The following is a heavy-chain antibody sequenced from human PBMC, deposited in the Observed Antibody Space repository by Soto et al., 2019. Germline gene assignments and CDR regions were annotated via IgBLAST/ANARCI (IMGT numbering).Heavy chain of an antibody. V-gene: IGHV4-59*01. CDR2: IYYRGST. J-gene: IGHJ4*02. Sequence: SETLSLSCTVSSGSISGYYWSWIRQPPGKGLEWIGYIYYRGSTNYNPSLKSRVTISVDTSKNQFSLKLSSVTAADTAVYYCARAAFSGSTAVPFDSWGQGTLVTVSS. CDR1: SGSISGYY. D-gene: IGHD3-10*01. CDR3: ARAAFSGSTAVPFDS.